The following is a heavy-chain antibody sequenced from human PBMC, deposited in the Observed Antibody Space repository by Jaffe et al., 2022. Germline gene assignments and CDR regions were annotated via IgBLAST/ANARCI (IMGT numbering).Heavy chain of an antibody. Sequence: EVHLLESGGGLEQPGGSLRLSCAASGFTFSNYAMSWVRQAPGKGLEWVSAISGPGGSTYYADSVKGRFTISRDNSKNTLYLQMNTLRAEDTAVYYCAKMAGHPLNTYYMDVWGKGTTVTVSS. CDR2: ISGPGGST. CDR1: GFTFSNYA. CDR3: AKMAGHPLNTYYMDV. V-gene: IGHV3-23*01. J-gene: IGHJ6*03.